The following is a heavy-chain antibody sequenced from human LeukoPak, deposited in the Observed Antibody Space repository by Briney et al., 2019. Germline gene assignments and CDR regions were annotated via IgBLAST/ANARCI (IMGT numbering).Heavy chain of an antibody. CDR2: MNPNSGNT. J-gene: IGHJ4*02. D-gene: IGHD3-10*01. CDR3: ARASMVRDLSLGY. V-gene: IGHV1-8*01. Sequence: ASVKVSCTASGYTFTSYDINWVRQATGQGLEWMGWMNPNSGNTGYAQKFQGRVTMTRNTSISTAYMELSSLRSEDTAVYYCARASMVRDLSLGYWGQGTLVTVSS. CDR1: GYTFTSYD.